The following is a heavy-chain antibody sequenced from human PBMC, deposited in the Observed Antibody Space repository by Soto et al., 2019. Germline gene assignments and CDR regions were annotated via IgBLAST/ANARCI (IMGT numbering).Heavy chain of an antibody. CDR2: INPGGTNT. Sequence: TGGSLRLSCAASGFAFSSYTMAWVRQAPGKGLEWVSSINPGGTNTEYTDSVKGRFTVSRDNSKETLYLHMSALRPEDTAVYYCAKPARQWLVRGNGIEVWGQGTTVTVSS. V-gene: IGHV3-23*01. D-gene: IGHD6-19*01. J-gene: IGHJ6*02. CDR1: GFAFSSYT. CDR3: AKPARQWLVRGNGIEV.